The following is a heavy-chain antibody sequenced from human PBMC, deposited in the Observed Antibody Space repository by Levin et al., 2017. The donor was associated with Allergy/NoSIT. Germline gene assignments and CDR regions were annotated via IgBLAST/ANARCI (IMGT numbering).Heavy chain of an antibody. CDR3: VKEGGWWPPYYFDY. V-gene: IGHV3-48*02. D-gene: IGHD2-15*01. Sequence: GGSLRLSCAASGFTFSNYNMNWVRQAPGKGLEWLSYISSNTRTIYYASSLKGRFTVSRDNAKNSLYLQMNSLRDDDTAVYYCVKEGGWWPPYYFDYWGQGAPVTVSS. J-gene: IGHJ4*02. CDR2: ISSNTRTI. CDR1: GFTFSNYN.